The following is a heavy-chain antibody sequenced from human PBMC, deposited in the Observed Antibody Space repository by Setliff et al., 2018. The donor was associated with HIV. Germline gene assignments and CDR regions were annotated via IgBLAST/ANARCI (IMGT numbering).Heavy chain of an antibody. CDR1: GLTFSNAW. CDR3: TSGRGSDAIAIDY. CDR2: IKSKTDGGTT. Sequence: PGGSLRLSCAASGLTFSNAWMNWVRQAPGKGLEWVGRIKSKTDGGTTDYAAPVKGRFTISRDDSKSTLYLQMNSLKTEDTALYYCTSGRGSDAIAIDYWGQGTPVTVSS. D-gene: IGHD5-12*01. V-gene: IGHV3-15*01. J-gene: IGHJ4*02.